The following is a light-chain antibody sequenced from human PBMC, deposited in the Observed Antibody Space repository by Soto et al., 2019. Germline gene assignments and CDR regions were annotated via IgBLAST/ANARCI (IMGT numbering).Light chain of an antibody. Sequence: DIQMTQSPSNLSASVGDRVTITCRASQSISSWLAWYQQKPGKAPKLLIYDASSLESGVPSRFSGSGSGTEFTLTISSLQPDDFATYYCQQYNSIPLTFGQGTKLEIK. CDR2: DAS. V-gene: IGKV1-5*01. CDR1: QSISSW. J-gene: IGKJ2*01. CDR3: QQYNSIPLT.